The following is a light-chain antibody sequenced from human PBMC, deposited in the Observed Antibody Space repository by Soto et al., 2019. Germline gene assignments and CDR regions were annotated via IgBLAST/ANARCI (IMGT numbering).Light chain of an antibody. CDR2: AAS. CDR3: QQANTFPST. J-gene: IGKJ5*01. CDR1: QGINTW. V-gene: IGKV1-12*02. Sequence: DIQMTQSPSSVSASVGDRVTITCRASQGINTWLAWYQQKPGEAPKSLIYAASSLQSGVPSRFSGSGSGTDFPLTISSLQPEDSATYFCQQANTFPSTFGQGTRLEIK.